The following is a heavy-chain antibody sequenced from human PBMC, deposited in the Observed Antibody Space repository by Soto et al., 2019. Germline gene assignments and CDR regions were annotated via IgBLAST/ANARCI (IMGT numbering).Heavy chain of an antibody. CDR1: EFPFSSYA. V-gene: IGHV3-30-3*01. J-gene: IGHJ6*02. D-gene: IGHD3-22*01. CDR3: ARIISDYYDSSGPPYYYGMDV. CDR2: ISYDGSNK. Sequence: VGSLSLSYAASEFPFSSYAMHWVSQKQGKGLEWVAVISYDGSNKYYSDSVKGRFTISRDNSKNTLYLQMNSLRAEDTAVYYCARIISDYYDSSGPPYYYGMDVWGQGTTVTVS.